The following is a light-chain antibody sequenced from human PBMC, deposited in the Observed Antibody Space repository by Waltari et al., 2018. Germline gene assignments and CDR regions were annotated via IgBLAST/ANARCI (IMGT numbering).Light chain of an antibody. CDR2: TDT. CDR1: NSNIGSNT. Sequence: QSVLTQPPSASGTPGQGVTISCSGSNSNIGSNTVSWYQQFPGTAPQLLIHTDTPRPSGVPDRVSGSKSGTSASLAISGLQSEDEAHYFCAAWDDSLSGRVFGGGTKVTVI. V-gene: IGLV1-44*01. CDR3: AAWDDSLSGRV. J-gene: IGLJ3*02.